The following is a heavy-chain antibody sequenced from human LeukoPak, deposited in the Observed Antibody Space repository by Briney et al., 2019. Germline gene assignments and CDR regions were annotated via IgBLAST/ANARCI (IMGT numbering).Heavy chain of an antibody. CDR1: GFTFSSYW. J-gene: IGHJ4*02. D-gene: IGHD3-9*01. CDR3: ARGPPYYDILTGYYDTTPNFDY. V-gene: IGHV3-74*01. CDR2: INSDGSST. Sequence: GGSLRLSCAASGFTFSSYWMHWVRQAPGKGLVWVSRINSDGSSTSYADSVKGRFTISRDNAKNTLYLQMNSLRAEDTAVYYCARGPPYYDILTGYYDTTPNFDYWGQGTLVTVSS.